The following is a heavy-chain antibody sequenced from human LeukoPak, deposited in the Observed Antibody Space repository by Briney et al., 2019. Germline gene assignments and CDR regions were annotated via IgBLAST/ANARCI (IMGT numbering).Heavy chain of an antibody. CDR3: ATRGNYGAFDI. Sequence: SETLSLTCTVSGGSIGSSSYYWGWIRQPPGKGLAWIGSIYYSGSTYYNPSLKSRVTISVDTSKNQFSLKLSSVTAADTAVYYCATRGNYGAFDIWGQGTMVTVSS. CDR1: GGSIGSSSYY. J-gene: IGHJ3*02. V-gene: IGHV4-39*07. D-gene: IGHD3-10*01. CDR2: IYYSGST.